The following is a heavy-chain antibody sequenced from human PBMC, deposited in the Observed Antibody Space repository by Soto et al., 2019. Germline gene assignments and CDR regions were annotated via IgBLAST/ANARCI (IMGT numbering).Heavy chain of an antibody. CDR3: AREGGDPRLYYYYGMDV. CDR1: GFTFGSYA. D-gene: IGHD2-21*02. Sequence: SGGSLRLSCAASGFTFGSYAMHWVRQAPGKGLEWVAVISYDGSNKYYADSVKGRFTISRDNSKNTLYLQMNSLRAEDTAVYYCAREGGDPRLYYYYGMDVWGQGTTVTVSS. V-gene: IGHV3-30-3*01. J-gene: IGHJ6*02. CDR2: ISYDGSNK.